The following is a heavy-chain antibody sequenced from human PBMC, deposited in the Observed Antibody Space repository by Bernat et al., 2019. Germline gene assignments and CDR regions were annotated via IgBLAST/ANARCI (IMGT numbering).Heavy chain of an antibody. V-gene: IGHV3-33*01. Sequence: QVQLVESGGGVVQPGRSLRLSCAASGFIFSSYGMHWVRQAPGKGLEWVAVIWYDGSNKYYAASVKGRLTISRDNSKNTLYLQMNSLRAEDTAVYYCARSTERAVAIEYYYYYYGMDVWGQGTTVTVSS. CDR3: ARSTERAVAIEYYYYYYGMDV. D-gene: IGHD6-19*01. CDR1: GFIFSSYG. J-gene: IGHJ6*02. CDR2: IWYDGSNK.